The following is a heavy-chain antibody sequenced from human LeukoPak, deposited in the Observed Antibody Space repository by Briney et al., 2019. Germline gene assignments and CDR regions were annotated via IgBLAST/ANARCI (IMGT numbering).Heavy chain of an antibody. V-gene: IGHV1-8*01. CDR1: GHTFSSYD. Sequence: GASVKVSCKASGHTFSSYDINWVRQATGQELEWMGWMNPNSGNTGYAQKFQGRLNMTRNTSISTAYMELSSLRSEDTAVYYCARRVGSGWPVQHWGQGTLVTVSS. CDR3: ARRVGSGWPVQH. J-gene: IGHJ1*01. D-gene: IGHD6-19*01. CDR2: MNPNSGNT.